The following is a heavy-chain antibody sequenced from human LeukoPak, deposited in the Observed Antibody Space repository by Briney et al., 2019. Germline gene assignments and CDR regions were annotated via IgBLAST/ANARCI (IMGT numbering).Heavy chain of an antibody. Sequence: PSETLSLTCTVSGGSISSYYWSWIRQPPGKGLEWIGYIYYSGSTKYNPSLKSRVTISVDTSKNQFSLKLTSVTAADSAVYYCAKAATTVTTFWFDPWGQGTLVTVSS. CDR2: IYYSGST. D-gene: IGHD4-17*01. CDR3: AKAATTVTTFWFDP. J-gene: IGHJ5*02. V-gene: IGHV4-59*01. CDR1: GGSISSYY.